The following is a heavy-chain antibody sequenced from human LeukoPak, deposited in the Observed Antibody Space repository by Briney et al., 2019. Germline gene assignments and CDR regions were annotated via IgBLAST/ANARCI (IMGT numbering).Heavy chain of an antibody. V-gene: IGHV4-59*01. J-gene: IGHJ3*02. CDR2: IYYSGST. Sequence: SETLSLTCTVSGGSISSYYWSWIRQPPGKGLEWIGYIYYSGSTNYNPSLKSRVTISVDTSKNQFSLKLSSVTAADTAVYYCARATISVSGAFDIWGQGTMVTVSS. CDR3: ARATISVSGAFDI. CDR1: GGSISSYY. D-gene: IGHD1-1*01.